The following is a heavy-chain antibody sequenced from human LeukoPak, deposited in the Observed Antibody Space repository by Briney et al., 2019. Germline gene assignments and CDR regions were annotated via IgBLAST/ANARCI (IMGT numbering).Heavy chain of an antibody. CDR3: AKDARGSPILMVDWYFDL. J-gene: IGHJ2*01. CDR1: GFTFDDYA. V-gene: IGHV3-9*01. Sequence: GGSLRLSCAASGFTFDDYAMHWVRQAPGKGLEWVSGISWNSGSIGYADSVKGRFTISRDNAKNSLYLQMNSLRAEDTALYYCAKDARGSPILMVDWYFDLWGRGTLVIVSS. CDR2: ISWNSGSI. D-gene: IGHD2-15*01.